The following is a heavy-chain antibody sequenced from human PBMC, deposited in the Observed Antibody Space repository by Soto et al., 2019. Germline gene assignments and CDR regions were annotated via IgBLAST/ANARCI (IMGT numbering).Heavy chain of an antibody. J-gene: IGHJ6*02. CDR1: GYTFTRNG. CDR3: VKDRDSNSWPSRDV. CDR2: ISPNSGNT. V-gene: IGHV1-18*01. D-gene: IGHD3-22*01. Sequence: ASVKVSCKTSGYTFTRNGISWVRQAPGQGLEWMGWISPNSGNTKYAQKLQGRVIMTTDTSTSTAYIELRSLRSDDTAVYYCVKDRDSNSWPSRDVWGPGTTVTVSS.